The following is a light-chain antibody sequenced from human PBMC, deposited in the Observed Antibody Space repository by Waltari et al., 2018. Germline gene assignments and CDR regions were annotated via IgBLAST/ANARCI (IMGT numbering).Light chain of an antibody. CDR1: SSDVGSYNL. V-gene: IGLV2-23*01. CDR2: EGS. J-gene: IGLJ1*01. Sequence: QSALTQPASVSGSPGQSITISCTGTSSDVGSYNLVSWYQQHPGSAPKLIIYEGSKRPSGVSSRVSGSRSGNTASLTISGLRADDEGDYYCCSYAAINTYVFGTGTKVSVL. CDR3: CSYAAINTYV.